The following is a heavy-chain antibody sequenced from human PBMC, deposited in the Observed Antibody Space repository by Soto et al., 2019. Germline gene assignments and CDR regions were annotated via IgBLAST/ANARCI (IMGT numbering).Heavy chain of an antibody. CDR2: ISSSGTTI. CDR3: VRFGGAAAGPGDY. V-gene: IGHV3-48*03. J-gene: IGHJ4*02. D-gene: IGHD6-13*01. Sequence: GGSLRLSCVAPEFTFSSYEMNWVRQAPGKGLEWVSYISSSGTTIYYTDSVKGRFTISRDNAKKSLYLQMNSLRAEDTAVYYCVRFGGAAAGPGDYWGQGTLVTVSS. CDR1: EFTFSSYE.